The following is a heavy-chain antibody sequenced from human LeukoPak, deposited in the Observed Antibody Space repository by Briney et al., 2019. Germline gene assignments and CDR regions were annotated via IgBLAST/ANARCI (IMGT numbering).Heavy chain of an antibody. Sequence: GGSLRLSCSASGFTFRNNAMHWVRQVPGGGLEYVSGISGNGGVTYYADSAKGRFTISRDSAKNTLLLQMSSLRPEDTGVYYCAKDLPPGGTISLEYWGQGPLVTVSS. V-gene: IGHV3-64D*06. D-gene: IGHD1/OR15-1a*01. CDR3: AKDLPPGGTISLEY. CDR2: ISGNGGVT. CDR1: GFTFRNNA. J-gene: IGHJ4*02.